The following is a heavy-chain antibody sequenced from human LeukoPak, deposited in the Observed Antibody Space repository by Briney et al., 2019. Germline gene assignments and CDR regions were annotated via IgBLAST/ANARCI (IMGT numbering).Heavy chain of an antibody. D-gene: IGHD3-16*01. Sequence: GRSLRLSCAASGFTFSSYAMPWVRQAPGKGLEWVAVISYDGSNKYYADSVKGRFTISRGNAKNSLYLQMISLRAEDTAVYYCARVAFGLYVMDVWGQGTTVTVSS. J-gene: IGHJ6*02. CDR2: ISYDGSNK. CDR3: ARVAFGLYVMDV. CDR1: GFTFSSYA. V-gene: IGHV3-30-3*01.